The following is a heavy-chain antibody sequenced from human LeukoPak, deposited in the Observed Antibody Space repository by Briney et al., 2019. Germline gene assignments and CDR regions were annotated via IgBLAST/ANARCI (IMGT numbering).Heavy chain of an antibody. CDR1: GGSISSYY. V-gene: IGHV4-59*08. Sequence: SETLSLTCTVYGGSISSYYWSWIRQPPGKGLEWIGYIYYSGSTNYNPSLKSRVTISVGTSKNEFSLKLSSVTAADTAVYYCARHNYYYDSSGYYSNFDYWGQGTLVTVSS. CDR3: ARHNYYYDSSGYYSNFDY. J-gene: IGHJ4*02. CDR2: IYYSGST. D-gene: IGHD3-22*01.